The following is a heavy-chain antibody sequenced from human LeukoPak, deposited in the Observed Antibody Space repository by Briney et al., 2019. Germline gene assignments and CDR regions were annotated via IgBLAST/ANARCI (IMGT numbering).Heavy chain of an antibody. Sequence: GGSLRLSCAASGSTFSNAWMSWVRQAPGKGLEWVGRIKSKTDGGTTDYAAPVKGRFTISRDDSKNTLYLQMNSLRAEDTAVYYCARVNYGDYGTDWYFDLWGRGTLVTVSS. CDR2: IKSKTDGGTT. J-gene: IGHJ2*01. D-gene: IGHD4-17*01. CDR3: ARVNYGDYGTDWYFDL. CDR1: GSTFSNAW. V-gene: IGHV3-15*01.